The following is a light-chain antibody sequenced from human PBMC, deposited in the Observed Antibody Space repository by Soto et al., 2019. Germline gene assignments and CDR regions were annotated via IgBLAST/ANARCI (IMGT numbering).Light chain of an antibody. CDR2: DAS. CDR3: QQRSNSPRT. Sequence: ENVVTQSPGTVSLSTGVRATLACRASQSVNNYLAWYQQKPGQVPRLLIYDASNRATGIPARFSGSGSGTDFTLTISSLQPEDFALYYCQQRSNSPRTFGQGTKVDIK. J-gene: IGKJ1*01. V-gene: IGKV3-11*01. CDR1: QSVNNY.